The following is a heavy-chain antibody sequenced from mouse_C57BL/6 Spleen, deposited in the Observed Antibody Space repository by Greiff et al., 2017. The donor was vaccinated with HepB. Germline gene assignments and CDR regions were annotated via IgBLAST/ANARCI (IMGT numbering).Heavy chain of an antibody. V-gene: IGHV5-4*01. CDR1: GFTFSSYA. J-gene: IGHJ4*01. Sequence: EVHLVESGGGLVKPGGSLKLSCAASGFTFSSYAMSWVRQTPEKRLEWVATISDGGSYTYYPDNVKGRFTISRDNAKNNLYLQMSHLKSEDTAMYYCARSPRAMDYWGQGTSVTVSS. CDR2: ISDGGSYT. CDR3: ARSPRAMDY.